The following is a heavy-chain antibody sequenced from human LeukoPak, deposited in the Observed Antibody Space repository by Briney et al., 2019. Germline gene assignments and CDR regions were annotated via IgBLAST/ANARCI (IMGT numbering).Heavy chain of an antibody. J-gene: IGHJ4*02. Sequence: ASVKVSCKASGYTFTSYYIHWVRQAPGQGLEWMGIINPSGGSTGYAQKFQGRVTMTRDTSASTAYMELSSLRSDDTAVYYCTRESGSYHGNDYWGQGTLVTVSS. D-gene: IGHD1-26*01. CDR3: TRESGSYHGNDY. CDR2: INPSGGST. CDR1: GYTFTSYY. V-gene: IGHV1-46*01.